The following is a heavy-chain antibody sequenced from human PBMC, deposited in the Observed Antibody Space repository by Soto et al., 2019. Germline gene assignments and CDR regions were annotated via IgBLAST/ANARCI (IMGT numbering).Heavy chain of an antibody. V-gene: IGHV1-46*01. J-gene: IGHJ4*02. CDR3: ARGAGDWGVVVNWNLIDY. CDR1: GYTFTSYY. D-gene: IGHD1-1*01. Sequence: ASVKVSCKASGYTFTSYYMHWVRQAPGQGLEWMEIINPSGGSTSYAQKFQGRVTMTRDTSTSTVYMELSSLRSEDTAVYYCARGAGDWGVVVNWNLIDYWGQGTLVTVSS. CDR2: INPSGGST.